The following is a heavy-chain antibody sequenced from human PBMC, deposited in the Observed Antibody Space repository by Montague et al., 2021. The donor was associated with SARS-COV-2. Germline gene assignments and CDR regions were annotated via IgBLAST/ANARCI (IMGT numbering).Heavy chain of an antibody. CDR2: ITPSGSS. Sequence: SETLSLTCGVSGGPFSDYDLTWARQSSGKGLQSIGDITPSGSSNXNSSLRGRVNISADPSKSRFSLTLTSVSAADTARYFCTTDVSKAFLQERDFWGQGIVVTVS. CDR1: GGPFSDYD. D-gene: IGHD5-24*01. J-gene: IGHJ4*02. CDR3: TTDVSKAFLQERDF. V-gene: IGHV4-34*01.